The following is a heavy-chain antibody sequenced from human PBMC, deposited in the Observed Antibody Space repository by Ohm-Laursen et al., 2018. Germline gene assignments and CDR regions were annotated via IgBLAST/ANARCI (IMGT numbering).Heavy chain of an antibody. CDR3: ARTTQYGEFIPWYFDL. Sequence: SLRLSCAASGFIFSDHYMDWVRQAPGMRLEWVSSISGGSRYIHYADSVQSRFTLSRDDAKNSLYLQMNSLRAEDTALYYCARTTQYGEFIPWYFDLWGRGTLVTVSS. CDR1: GFIFSDHY. D-gene: IGHD4-17*01. J-gene: IGHJ2*01. V-gene: IGHV3-21*01. CDR2: ISGGSRYI.